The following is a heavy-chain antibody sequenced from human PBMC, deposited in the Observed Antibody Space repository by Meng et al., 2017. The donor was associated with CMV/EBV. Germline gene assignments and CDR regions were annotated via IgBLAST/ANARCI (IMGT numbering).Heavy chain of an antibody. CDR1: GFTFSRYS. V-gene: IGHV3-48*04. Sequence: ESLKISCAASGFTFSRYSMNWVRQAPGKGLEWVSYISNSSSTIYYADSVKGRFTISRDNAKNSLYLQMNSLRAEDTAVYYCARRGRYFDWALNYFDYWGQGTLVTVSS. D-gene: IGHD3-9*01. CDR2: ISNSSSTI. J-gene: IGHJ4*02. CDR3: ARRGRYFDWALNYFDY.